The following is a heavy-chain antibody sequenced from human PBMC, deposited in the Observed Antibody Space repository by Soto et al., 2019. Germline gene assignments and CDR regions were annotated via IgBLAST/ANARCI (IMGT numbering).Heavy chain of an antibody. V-gene: IGHV1-46*03. Sequence: ASVKVSCKASGYTFTSYYMHWVRQAPGQGLEWMGIINPSGGSTSYAQKFQGRVTMTRDTSTSTVYMELSSLRSEDTAVYYCAREVVVVAATSDYYYGMDVWGQGTTVTSP. J-gene: IGHJ6*02. CDR2: INPSGGST. CDR1: GYTFTSYY. CDR3: AREVVVVAATSDYYYGMDV. D-gene: IGHD2-15*01.